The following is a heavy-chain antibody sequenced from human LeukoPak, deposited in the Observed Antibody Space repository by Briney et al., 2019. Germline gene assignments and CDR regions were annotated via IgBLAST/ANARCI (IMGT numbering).Heavy chain of an antibody. D-gene: IGHD6-13*01. CDR2: IYTSGST. CDR1: GGSISNYY. J-gene: IGHJ3*02. Sequence: KPSETLSLTCTVSGGSISNYYWSWIRQPAGKGLEWIGRIYTSGSTNYNPSLKSRVTISVDKSKNQFSLKLSSVTAADTAVYYCARDGSHSRSRSLDAFDIWGQGTMVTVSS. V-gene: IGHV4-4*07. CDR3: ARDGSHSRSRSLDAFDI.